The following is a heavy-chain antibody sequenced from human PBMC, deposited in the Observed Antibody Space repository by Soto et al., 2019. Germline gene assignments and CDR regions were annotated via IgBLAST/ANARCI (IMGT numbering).Heavy chain of an antibody. V-gene: IGHV2-26*01. CDR3: ARTTITSFLFDS. J-gene: IGHJ4*02. Sequence: QVTLKGSGPVLVKPTETLTLTCTVSGFSLTNVRMGVSWIRQPPGKALEWLAHIFSNDEKSYSTSLESRLTISKDTSKSQVVLTMTNMDPVDTATYYCARTTITSFLFDSWGQGTLVTVSS. CDR2: IFSNDEK. CDR1: GFSLTNVRMG. D-gene: IGHD5-12*01.